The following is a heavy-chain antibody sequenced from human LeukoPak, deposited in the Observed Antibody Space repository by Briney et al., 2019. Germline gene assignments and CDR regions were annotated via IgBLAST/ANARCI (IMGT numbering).Heavy chain of an antibody. CDR2: ISYDGGIM. V-gene: IGHV3-30-3*01. D-gene: IGHD5-18*01. Sequence: GRSLRLSCEASGSTFSSYAMHWVRQAPGKGLEWVGLISYDGGIMYYADYVKGRFTISRDSSKNTLYLHMNSLRTEDTAVYYWARDPARYTYAYWGYFDYWGQGILVTVSS. CDR3: ARDPARYTYAYWGYFDY. J-gene: IGHJ4*02. CDR1: GSTFSSYA.